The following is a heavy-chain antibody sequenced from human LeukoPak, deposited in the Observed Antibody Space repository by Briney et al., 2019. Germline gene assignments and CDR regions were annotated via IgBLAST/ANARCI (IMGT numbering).Heavy chain of an antibody. D-gene: IGHD3-22*01. Sequence: GGSLRLSCAVSGFTFSVYVMSWVRQAPGKGLEWVSGISGSGGSTNYADSVKGRFTISRDNSKNTLYLQMNSLRAEDTATYYCAKNYYDSSGYFYFFEYWGQGTLVSVSS. V-gene: IGHV3-23*01. CDR1: GFTFSVYV. CDR2: ISGSGGST. CDR3: AKNYYDSSGYFYFFEY. J-gene: IGHJ4*02.